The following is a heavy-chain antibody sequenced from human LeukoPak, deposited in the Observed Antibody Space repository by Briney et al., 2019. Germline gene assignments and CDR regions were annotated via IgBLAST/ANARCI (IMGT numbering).Heavy chain of an antibody. V-gene: IGHV1-24*01. D-gene: IGHD1-20*01. J-gene: IGHJ4*02. CDR3: ATDFGRNWNPPFVY. CDR1: GYTFTSYY. CDR2: FDPEDGET. Sequence: ASVKVSCKASGYTFTSYYMHWVRQAPGKGLEWMGGFDPEDGETIYAQKFQGRVTMTEDTSTDTAYMELSSLRSEDTAVYYCATDFGRNWNPPFVYWGQGTLVTVSS.